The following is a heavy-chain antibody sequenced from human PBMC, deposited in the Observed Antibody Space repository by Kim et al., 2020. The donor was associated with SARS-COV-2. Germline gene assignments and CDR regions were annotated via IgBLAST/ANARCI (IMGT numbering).Heavy chain of an antibody. J-gene: IGHJ6*02. D-gene: IGHD2-2*01. CDR2: ISSSSSYI. V-gene: IGHV3-21*01. CDR1: GFTFSSYS. CDR3: ARLRIVVVPAAHGYGMDV. Sequence: GGSLRLSCAASGFTFSSYSMNWVRQAPGKGLEWVSSISSSSSYIYYADSVKGRFTISRDNAKNSLYLQMNSLRAEDTAVYYCARLRIVVVPAAHGYGMDVWGQGTTVTVSS.